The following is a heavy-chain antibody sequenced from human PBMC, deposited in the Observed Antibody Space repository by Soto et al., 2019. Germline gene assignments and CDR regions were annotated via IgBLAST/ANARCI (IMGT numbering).Heavy chain of an antibody. D-gene: IGHD2-15*01. CDR1: GFTFSSYA. Sequence: GGSLRLSCAASGFTFSSYAMSWVRQAPGKGLEWVSAISGSGGSTYYADSVKGRFTISRDNSKNTLYLQMNSLRAEDTAVYYCAKWDLRYCSGGSCRTFDYWGQGTLVTVSS. J-gene: IGHJ4*02. CDR2: ISGSGGST. V-gene: IGHV3-23*01. CDR3: AKWDLRYCSGGSCRTFDY.